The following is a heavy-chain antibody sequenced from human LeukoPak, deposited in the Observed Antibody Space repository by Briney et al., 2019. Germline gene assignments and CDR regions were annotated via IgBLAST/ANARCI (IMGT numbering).Heavy chain of an antibody. D-gene: IGHD2-2*01. CDR1: GFTFSSYA. J-gene: IGHJ4*02. CDR3: AKGRDIVVVPADELTY. CDR2: ISGSGGST. V-gene: IGHV3-23*01. Sequence: PGGSLRLSCAASGFTFSSYAMSWVRQAPGKGLEWVSAISGSGGSTYYADSVKGRFTISRDNSKNTLYLQMNSLRAEDTAVYYCAKGRDIVVVPADELTYWGQGTLVTVSS.